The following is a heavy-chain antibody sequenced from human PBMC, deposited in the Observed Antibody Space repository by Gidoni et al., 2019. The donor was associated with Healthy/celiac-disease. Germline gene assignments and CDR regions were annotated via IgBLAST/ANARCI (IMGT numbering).Heavy chain of an antibody. Sequence: QVQLVQSGAEVKKPGASVKVSCKASGYTFTSYAMHWVRQAPGQRLEWMGWINAGNGNTKYSQKFQGRVTITRDTSASTAYMELSSLRSEDTAVYYCARGSNVIRVDWFDPWGQGTLVTVSS. CDR1: GYTFTSYA. D-gene: IGHD3-16*02. CDR2: INAGNGNT. V-gene: IGHV1-3*01. J-gene: IGHJ5*02. CDR3: ARGSNVIRVDWFDP.